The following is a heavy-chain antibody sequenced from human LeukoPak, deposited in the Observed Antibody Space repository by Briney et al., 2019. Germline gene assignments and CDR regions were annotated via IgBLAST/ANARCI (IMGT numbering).Heavy chain of an antibody. Sequence: QSGGSLRLSCAASGFSFSSYDMHWVRQAPGKGLEWVAIIWFDGSDKYYGDSVKGRFTISRDNSKNTLYLQMNSLRVEDTAVYYCARDLNREDFDYWGQGTLVAVSS. CDR1: GFSFSSYD. V-gene: IGHV3-33*01. CDR3: ARDLNREDFDY. J-gene: IGHJ4*02. D-gene: IGHD1-14*01. CDR2: IWFDGSDK.